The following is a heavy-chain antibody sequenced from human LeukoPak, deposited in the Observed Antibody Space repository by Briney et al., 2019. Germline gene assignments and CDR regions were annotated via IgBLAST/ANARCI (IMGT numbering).Heavy chain of an antibody. D-gene: IGHD3-22*01. J-gene: IGHJ6*02. V-gene: IGHV4-59*01. CDR2: IYYSGST. Sequence: PSETLSLTCTVSGGSISSYYWSWIRQPPGKGLEWIGYIYYSGSTNYNPSLKSRVTISVDTSKNQFSLKLSSVTAADTAVYYCARGHYDSSGYYYYYYGMDVWGQGTTVTVSS. CDR3: ARGHYDSSGYYYYYYGMDV. CDR1: GGSISSYY.